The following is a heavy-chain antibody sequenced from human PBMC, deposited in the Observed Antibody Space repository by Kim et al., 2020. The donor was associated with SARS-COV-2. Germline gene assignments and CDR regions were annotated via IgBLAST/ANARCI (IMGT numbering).Heavy chain of an antibody. CDR3: ARGDLPIEKDCSGGSCHGGYFDY. CDR1: GGTFSSYA. J-gene: IGHJ4*02. D-gene: IGHD2-15*01. CDR2: IIPIFGTA. V-gene: IGHV1-69*13. Sequence: SVKVSCKASGGTFSSYAISWVRQAPGQGLEWMGGIIPIFGTANYAQKFQGRVTITADESTSTAYMELSSLRSEDTAVYYCARGDLPIEKDCSGGSCHGGYFDYWGQGTLVTVSS.